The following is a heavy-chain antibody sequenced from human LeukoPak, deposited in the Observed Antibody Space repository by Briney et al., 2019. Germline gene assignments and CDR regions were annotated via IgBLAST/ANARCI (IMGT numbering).Heavy chain of an antibody. CDR2: IYPGDSDT. Sequence: ESLKISCKGSGYSFTSYWIGWVRQMPGKGLEWMGIIYPGDSDTRYSPSFQGQVTISADKSISTAFLQWSSLKASDTAMYYCARVVAAAGSFYYFDYWGQGTLVTVSS. J-gene: IGHJ4*02. V-gene: IGHV5-51*01. CDR3: ARVVAAAGSFYYFDY. CDR1: GYSFTSYW. D-gene: IGHD6-13*01.